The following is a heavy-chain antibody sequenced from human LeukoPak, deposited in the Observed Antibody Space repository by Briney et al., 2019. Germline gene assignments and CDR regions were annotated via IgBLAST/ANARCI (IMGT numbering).Heavy chain of an antibody. J-gene: IGHJ4*02. CDR3: ARDLASSENY. D-gene: IGHD3-22*01. Sequence: PGGSLRLSCAASGFTFSSYSMNWVRQAPGKGLEWVSYISSSSSTIYYADSVKGRFTISRDNAKNSLYLQMNSQRAEDTAVYYCARDLASSENYWGQGTLVTVSS. CDR1: GFTFSSYS. CDR2: ISSSSSTI. V-gene: IGHV3-48*01.